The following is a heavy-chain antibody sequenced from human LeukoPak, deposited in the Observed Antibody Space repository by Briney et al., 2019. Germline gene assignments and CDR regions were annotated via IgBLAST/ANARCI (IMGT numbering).Heavy chain of an antibody. J-gene: IGHJ3*02. D-gene: IGHD3-3*01. Sequence: SETLSLTCTVSGGSISSYYWSWIRQPPGKGLEWIGYIYYSGSTNYNPSLKSRVTISVDTSKNQFSLKLSSVTAADTAVYYCARGDFWSGSYGALDIWGQGTMVTVSS. V-gene: IGHV4-59*01. CDR1: GGSISSYY. CDR3: ARGDFWSGSYGALDI. CDR2: IYYSGST.